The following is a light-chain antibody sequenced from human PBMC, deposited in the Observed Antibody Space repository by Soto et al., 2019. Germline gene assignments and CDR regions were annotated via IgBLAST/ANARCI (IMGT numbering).Light chain of an antibody. V-gene: IGKV3-20*01. CDR3: QQYDESFRT. CDR1: QSVNSNY. CDR2: GTS. Sequence: EIVLTQSPGTLSLSPGERATLSCRASQSVNSNYLAWYQQKPGQSPRVLMYGTSNRATGIPDRFSGSGSGTDFTLTISRLEPEDFAVYSCQQYDESFRTFGQGTKVEIK. J-gene: IGKJ1*01.